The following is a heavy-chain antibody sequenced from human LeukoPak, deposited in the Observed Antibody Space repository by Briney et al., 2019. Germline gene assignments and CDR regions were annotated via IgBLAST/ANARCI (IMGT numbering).Heavy chain of an antibody. CDR2: IGGGPGNT. CDR3: AKGKGPTANWYFDV. D-gene: IGHD2-21*02. CDR1: GFSFSSYA. V-gene: IGHV3-23*01. J-gene: IGHJ2*01. Sequence: GGSLRLSCAASGFSFSSYAMSWVRQAPGKGLEWVSVIGGGPGNTYYTDSVKGRFTISRDNSKNTLYLHLNSLRAEDTAVYYCAKGKGPTANWYFDVWGRGTLVTVSS.